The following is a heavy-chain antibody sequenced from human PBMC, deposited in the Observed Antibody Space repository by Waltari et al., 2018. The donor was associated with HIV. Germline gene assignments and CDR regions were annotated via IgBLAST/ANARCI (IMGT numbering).Heavy chain of an antibody. J-gene: IGHJ3*02. CDR3: ARRRWRTTMVFVVKGGVFDI. V-gene: IGHV4-34*02. D-gene: IGHD2-21*01. CDR1: GGSLNNFF. CDR2: INHSGKT. Sequence: QVQLQQWGAGLVKPAETLSLNCAVYGGSLNNFFWSFVRQSPGQGFEWIREINHSGKTDSSPSLKWRVAVSIDPSKKQFYLEWTSMTVADTAIYYCARRRWRTTMVFVVKGGVFDIWGQGTEVTVSS.